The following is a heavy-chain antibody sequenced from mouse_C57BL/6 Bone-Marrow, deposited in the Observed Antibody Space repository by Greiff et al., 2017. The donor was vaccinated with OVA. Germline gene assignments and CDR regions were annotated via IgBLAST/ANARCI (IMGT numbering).Heavy chain of an antibody. J-gene: IGHJ2*01. Sequence: VQLQQSGPELVKPGASVKMSCKASGYTFTDYNMHWVKQSHGQSLEWIGYINPNNGGTSYNQKFKGKATLTVNKSSSTAYMERRSLTSEDSAVYYCARGYGSIAFDYWGQGTTLTVSS. CDR1: GYTFTDYN. D-gene: IGHD1-1*01. V-gene: IGHV1-22*01. CDR2: INPNNGGT. CDR3: ARGYGSIAFDY.